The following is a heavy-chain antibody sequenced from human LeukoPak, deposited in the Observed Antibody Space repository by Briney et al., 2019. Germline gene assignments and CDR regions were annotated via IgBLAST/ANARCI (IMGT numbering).Heavy chain of an antibody. V-gene: IGHV3-23*01. CDR2: LSGSGSYR. J-gene: IGHJ4*02. D-gene: IGHD3-3*01. CDR1: GFTFTSYG. CDR3: AKNVGGVLINQNHLLDS. Sequence: GGSLRLSCAASGFTFTSYGMTWVRQAPGKGLEWVSSLSGSGSYRYYTDSVKGRFTISRDNSRNTVYLQMNSLRAEDTALYYCAKNVGGVLINQNHLLDSWGQGTLVTVSS.